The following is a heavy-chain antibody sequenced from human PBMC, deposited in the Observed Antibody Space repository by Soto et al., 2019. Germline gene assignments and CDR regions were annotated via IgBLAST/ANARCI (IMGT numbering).Heavy chain of an antibody. CDR1: GYTFTSYD. Sequence: QVQLVQSGAEVKSPGASVKVSCKASGYTFTSYDINWVRQATGQGFEWMGWMNPKSGGTRYIQKFQGRVTMTRDTSISTAYMELSSLTSEETAVYYCARGPTGTIDYWGQGTLVTVSS. CDR2: MNPKSGGT. D-gene: IGHD1-1*01. CDR3: ARGPTGTIDY. V-gene: IGHV1-8*01. J-gene: IGHJ4*02.